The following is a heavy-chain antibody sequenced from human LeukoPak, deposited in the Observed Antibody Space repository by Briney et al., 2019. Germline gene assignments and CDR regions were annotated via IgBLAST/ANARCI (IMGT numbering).Heavy chain of an antibody. V-gene: IGHV4-30-4*01. CDR3: AREDTINGVTHFDY. Sequence: SETLSLTCTVSGGSIISNDYYWSWIRQSPGKGLEWIGYIYNSGSTYYNPSLRSRFTISLDTSKSQFSLKVNSVTAADTAVYYCAREDTINGVTHFDYWGQGTLVTVSS. D-gene: IGHD2-8*01. CDR1: GGSIISNDYY. CDR2: IYNSGST. J-gene: IGHJ4*02.